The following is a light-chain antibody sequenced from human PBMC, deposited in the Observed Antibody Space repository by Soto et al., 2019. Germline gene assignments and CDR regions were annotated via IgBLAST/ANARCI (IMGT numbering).Light chain of an antibody. CDR1: SSNIGGTNY. Sequence: QSVLTQPPSASGTPGQRVFISCSGSSSNIGGTNYAYWYQQLPGAAPKLLMHSNNLRPSGVPERISGSKSGTSASLAISGLRSEDEAVHYCASWDDRLGAVIFGVGTKLTVL. J-gene: IGLJ2*01. CDR2: SNN. V-gene: IGLV1-47*02. CDR3: ASWDDRLGAVI.